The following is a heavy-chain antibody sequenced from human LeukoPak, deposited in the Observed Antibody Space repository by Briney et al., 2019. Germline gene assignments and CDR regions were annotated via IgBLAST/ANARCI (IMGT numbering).Heavy chain of an antibody. CDR1: GYTFTRYA. CDR2: INTGNGNT. Sequence: ASVTVSCTASGYTFTRYAMHWVRQAPGQRLEWMGWINTGNGNTKYSQKFQGRVTIARDKSASTVHMELSSLRSEDTAVYYCARGDDPDYWGQGTLVTVSS. J-gene: IGHJ4*02. V-gene: IGHV1-3*04. D-gene: IGHD5-24*01. CDR3: ARGDDPDY.